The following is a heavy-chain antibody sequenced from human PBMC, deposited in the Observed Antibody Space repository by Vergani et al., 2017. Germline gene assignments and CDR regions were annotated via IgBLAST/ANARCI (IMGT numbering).Heavy chain of an antibody. CDR3: AIGEYGGTTRASYYFDY. D-gene: IGHD4-23*01. CDR1: GYTFTSYA. V-gene: IGHV7-4-1*02. Sequence: QVQLVQSGSELKKPGASVKVSCKASGYTFTSYAMNWVRQAPGQGLEWMGLINTNTGNPTYAQGFTGRFVFSLDTSVSTAYLQISSLKAEDTAVYYCAIGEYGGTTRASYYFDYWGQGTLVTVSS. J-gene: IGHJ4*02. CDR2: INTNTGNP.